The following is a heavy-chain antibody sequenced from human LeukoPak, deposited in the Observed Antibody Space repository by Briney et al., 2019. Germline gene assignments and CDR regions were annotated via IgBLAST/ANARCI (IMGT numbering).Heavy chain of an antibody. CDR3: ARRGTRYTSINWFDP. CDR1: GGSINNNNYY. V-gene: IGHV4-39*01. J-gene: IGHJ5*02. D-gene: IGHD6-13*01. CDR2: FYYSGNS. Sequence: PSDTLSLTCSVSGGSINNNNYYWGWIRQPPGKGLEWIGSFYYSGNSCYNPSLKSRATISGDTSKNQFSLNLISVTAADTAVYYCARRGTRYTSINWFDPWGHGTLVTVSS.